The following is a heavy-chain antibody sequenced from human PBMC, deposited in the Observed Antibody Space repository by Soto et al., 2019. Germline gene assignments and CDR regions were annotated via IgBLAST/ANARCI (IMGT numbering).Heavy chain of an antibody. Sequence: GGSLRLSCAASGFTFSSYAMSWVRQAPGKGLEWVAGINDSGGSTYYADSVKGRFTISRDNSKNTLYLQMNSLRAEDTAVYYCAKGRYGGSYSGCDYWGQGTLVTVSS. J-gene: IGHJ4*02. D-gene: IGHD1-26*01. CDR2: INDSGGST. V-gene: IGHV3-23*01. CDR3: AKGRYGGSYSGCDY. CDR1: GFTFSSYA.